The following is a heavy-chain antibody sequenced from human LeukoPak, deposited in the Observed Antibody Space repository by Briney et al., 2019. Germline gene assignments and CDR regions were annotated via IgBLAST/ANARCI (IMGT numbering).Heavy chain of an antibody. J-gene: IGHJ6*01. CDR3: ATTSGSGPYGMDV. CDR1: GGSFSDYF. D-gene: IGHD3-10*01. Sequence: SETLSLTCAVYGGSFSDYFWSWIRQPPGKGLEWIGEINHSGRTNYNPSLKSRVTISVDTSKNQSSLKLSSVTAADTAVYYCATTSGSGPYGMDVWGQGTTGTVSS. CDR2: INHSGRT. V-gene: IGHV4-34*01.